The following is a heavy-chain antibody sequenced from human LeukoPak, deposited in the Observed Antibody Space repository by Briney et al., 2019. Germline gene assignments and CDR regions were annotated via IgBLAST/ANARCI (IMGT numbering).Heavy chain of an antibody. J-gene: IGHJ4*02. D-gene: IGHD1-14*01. CDR3: ARGTPTPGVDY. CDR2: IDTKTGNP. CDR1: GYTFTTYF. V-gene: IGHV7-4-1*02. Sequence: GASVKVSCKTSGYTFTTYFMNWVRQAPGQGLEWMGNIDTKTGNPKYAQGFTGHFVFSLDTSVSTAYLQISSLKADDTAVYYCARGTPTPGVDYWGQGTLVTVSS.